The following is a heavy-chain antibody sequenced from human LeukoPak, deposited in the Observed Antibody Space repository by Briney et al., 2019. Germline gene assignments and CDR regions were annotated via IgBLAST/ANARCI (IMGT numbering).Heavy chain of an antibody. CDR3: AKGGTTVVDY. V-gene: IGHV3-74*03. Sequence: GGSLRLSCGATGFTISSYWMHWVRQAPGKGRVWVSRINGDGSSTTYADYVKGRFTISRDNAKNTLYLQMNSLRAEDTAVYYCAKGGTTVVDYWGQGTLVTVSS. CDR2: INGDGSST. CDR1: GFTISSYW. D-gene: IGHD4-23*01. J-gene: IGHJ4*02.